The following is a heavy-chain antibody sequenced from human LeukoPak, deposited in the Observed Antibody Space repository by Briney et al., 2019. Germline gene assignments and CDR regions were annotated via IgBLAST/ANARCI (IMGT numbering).Heavy chain of an antibody. V-gene: IGHV4-39*01. Sequence: SETLSLTCTVSGGSISSSSYYWGWIRQPPGKGLEWIGSIYYSGSTYYNPSLKSRVTISVDTSKNQFSLKLSSVTAADTAVYYCARHLPAYYYDSSGYYDYWGQGTLVTVPS. CDR2: IYYSGST. CDR1: GGSISSSSYY. J-gene: IGHJ4*02. D-gene: IGHD3-22*01. CDR3: ARHLPAYYYDSSGYYDY.